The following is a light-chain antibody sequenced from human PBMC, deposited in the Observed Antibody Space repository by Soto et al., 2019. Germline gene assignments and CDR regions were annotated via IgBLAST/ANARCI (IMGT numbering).Light chain of an antibody. CDR1: SSNIGNNY. CDR2: DNS. V-gene: IGLV1-51*01. J-gene: IGLJ3*02. CDR3: GTWDNSLSTGV. Sequence: QSVLTQPPSVSAAPGQKVTISCSGSSSNIGNNYVSWYQQLPGTAPKLLIYDNSERPSGIPDRVSGSKSGPSATLGITGLQTGDEADYYCGTWDNSLSTGVFGGGTKVAVL.